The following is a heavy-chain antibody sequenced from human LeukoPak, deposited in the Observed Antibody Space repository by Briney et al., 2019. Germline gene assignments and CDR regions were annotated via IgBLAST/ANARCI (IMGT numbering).Heavy chain of an antibody. Sequence: PGGSLRLSCAASGFTFSSYAMHWVRQAPGKGLEWVAVISYDGSNKYYADSVKGRFTISRDNSKNTLYLQMNRLRAEDTAVYYCARGDYVWGSTFDYWGQGTLVTVSS. D-gene: IGHD3-16*01. V-gene: IGHV3-30-3*01. CDR1: GFTFSSYA. CDR2: ISYDGSNK. J-gene: IGHJ4*02. CDR3: ARGDYVWGSTFDY.